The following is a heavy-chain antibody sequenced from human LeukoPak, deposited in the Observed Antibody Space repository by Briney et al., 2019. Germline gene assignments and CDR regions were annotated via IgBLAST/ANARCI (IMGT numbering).Heavy chain of an antibody. CDR2: INPNSGGT. Sequence: ASVKVSCKASGYTFTGYYMHWVRQAPGQGLEWMGWINPNSGGTNYAQKFQGRVTMTRDTSISTAYMEPSRLRSDDTAVYYCARDQLRLDEDYGDYVYYFDYWGQGTLVTVSS. V-gene: IGHV1-2*02. CDR1: GYTFTGYY. CDR3: ARDQLRLDEDYGDYVYYFDY. J-gene: IGHJ4*02. D-gene: IGHD4-17*01.